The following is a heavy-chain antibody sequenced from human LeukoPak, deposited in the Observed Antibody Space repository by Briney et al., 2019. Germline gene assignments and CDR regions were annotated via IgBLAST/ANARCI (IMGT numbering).Heavy chain of an antibody. CDR3: TTGATMIVALDY. CDR2: IKSKTDGGTT. J-gene: IGHJ4*02. V-gene: IGHV3-15*01. CDR1: GFTFSNAW. D-gene: IGHD3-22*01. Sequence: GGSLRLACAASGFTFSNAWMSWVRQAPGKGLEWVGRIKSKTDGGTTDYAAPVKGRFTISRDDSKNTLYLQMNSLKTEDTAVYYCTTGATMIVALDYWGQGTLVTVSS.